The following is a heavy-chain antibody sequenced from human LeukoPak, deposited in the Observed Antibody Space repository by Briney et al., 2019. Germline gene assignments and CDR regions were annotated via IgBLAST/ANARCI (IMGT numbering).Heavy chain of an antibody. J-gene: IGHJ5*02. CDR3: ARVGCSGGSCYPPWFDP. Sequence: GGSLRLSCAASGFPFSSFWMHWVRQAPGKGLVWVSRMNSDGSSTSYADSVKGRFTISRDNAKNTLYLQMNSLRAEDTAVYYCARVGCSGGSCYPPWFDPWGQGTLVTVSS. CDR2: MNSDGSST. D-gene: IGHD2-15*01. V-gene: IGHV3-74*01. CDR1: GFPFSSFW.